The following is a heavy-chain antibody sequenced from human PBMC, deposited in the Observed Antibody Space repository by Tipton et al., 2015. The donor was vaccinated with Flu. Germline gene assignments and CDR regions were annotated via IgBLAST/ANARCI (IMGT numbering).Heavy chain of an antibody. CDR1: GFTFSLSA. J-gene: IGHJ4*02. CDR3: ALGQNYCFHS. D-gene: IGHD2-15*01. V-gene: IGHV3-30*02. CDR2: IQTNGRDK. Sequence: QVQLVQSGGAVVQPGGSLRLSCAASGFTFSLSAMDWVRQAPGKGLEWLAFIQTNGRDKNYADSVRGRFTISRGTSKNTLYLQMDSLRVDDSAIYYCALGQNYCFHSWGQGTRVIVSS.